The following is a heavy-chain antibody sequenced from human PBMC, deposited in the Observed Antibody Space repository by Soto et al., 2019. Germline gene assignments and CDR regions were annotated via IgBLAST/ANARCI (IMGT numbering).Heavy chain of an antibody. Sequence: GGCLRLSCAAARFTFSDYYMSWVRQAPGSGLEWVSYISSSSSYTNYADSVKGRFTISRDNAKNSLYLQRNSLRAEDTAVYYCARARYCSSTSCYTPDAFDIWGQGTMVTV. V-gene: IGHV3-11*06. J-gene: IGHJ3*02. CDR2: ISSSSSYT. CDR1: RFTFSDYY. CDR3: ARARYCSSTSCYTPDAFDI. D-gene: IGHD2-2*02.